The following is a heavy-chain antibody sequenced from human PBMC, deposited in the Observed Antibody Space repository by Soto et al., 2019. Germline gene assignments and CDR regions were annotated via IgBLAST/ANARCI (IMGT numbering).Heavy chain of an antibody. Sequence: GGSLRLSCAAYGFTFSSYSMNWVRQAPGKGLEWVSYISSSSSTIYYADSVKGRFTISRDNAKNSLYLQMNSLRDEDTAVYYCARGERSYDYVWGSYRLQTPLDYWGQGT. CDR1: GFTFSSYS. V-gene: IGHV3-48*02. J-gene: IGHJ4*02. CDR3: ARGERSYDYVWGSYRLQTPLDY. D-gene: IGHD3-16*02. CDR2: ISSSSSTI.